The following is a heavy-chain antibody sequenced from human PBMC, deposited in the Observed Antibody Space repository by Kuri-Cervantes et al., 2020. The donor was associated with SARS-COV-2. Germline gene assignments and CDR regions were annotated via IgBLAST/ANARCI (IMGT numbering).Heavy chain of an antibody. Sequence: GGSLRLSCAASGFTVSSNYMSWVRQAPGKGLEWVSVLYSSGSTYNADSVKGRFTIPRGNSKNTLYLQMNSLRAEDTAVYYCARVTRSEITIFGVVIMRGMDVWGQGTTVTVSS. D-gene: IGHD3-3*01. J-gene: IGHJ6*02. V-gene: IGHV3-66*03. CDR3: ARVTRSEITIFGVVIMRGMDV. CDR1: GFTVSSNY. CDR2: LYSSGST.